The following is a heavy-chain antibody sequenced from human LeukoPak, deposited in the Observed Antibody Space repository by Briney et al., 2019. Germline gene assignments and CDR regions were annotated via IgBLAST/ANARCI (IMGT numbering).Heavy chain of an antibody. Sequence: SETLSLTCTVSGGSISSSSYYWGWIRQPPGKGLEWIGSIYYSGSTYYNPSLKSRVTISVDTSKNQFSLKLSSVTAADTAVYYYARHDPLKGWFGGHDYWGQGTLVTVSS. J-gene: IGHJ4*02. V-gene: IGHV4-39*01. CDR2: IYYSGST. CDR3: ARHDPLKGWFGGHDY. CDR1: GGSISSSSYY. D-gene: IGHD3-10*01.